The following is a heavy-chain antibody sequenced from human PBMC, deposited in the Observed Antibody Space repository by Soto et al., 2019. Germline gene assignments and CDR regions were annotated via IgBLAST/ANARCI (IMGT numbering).Heavy chain of an antibody. D-gene: IGHD2-15*01. CDR3: AKATRGQCIGAHCYAFDF. J-gene: IGHJ4*02. CDR2: VIGTGIDT. CDR1: GFTFTNYA. Sequence: EVQLLESGGGLVQPGGSLRLSCAASGFTFTNYAMNWVRHSPGMGLEWVASVIGTGIDTYHAASVKGRFTISRDNSRNTMYLEMNRLRAEDTAMYHCAKATRGQCIGAHCYAFDFWGQGILVTVS. V-gene: IGHV3-23*01.